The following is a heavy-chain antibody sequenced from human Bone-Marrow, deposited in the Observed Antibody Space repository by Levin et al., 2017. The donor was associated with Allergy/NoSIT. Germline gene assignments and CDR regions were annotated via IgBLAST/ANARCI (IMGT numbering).Heavy chain of an antibody. Sequence: GESLKISCVGSGFNFGSYSMNWVRQAPGKGLEWISFISNSAAVIYYADSVKGRFSVSRDNAQKSLWLQMNSLRVGDTAVYYCARASCTGGSCYDIDYWGPGTVVTVSS. CDR1: GFNFGSYS. CDR2: ISNSAAVI. CDR3: ARASCTGGSCYDIDY. J-gene: IGHJ4*02. V-gene: IGHV3-48*01. D-gene: IGHD2-15*01.